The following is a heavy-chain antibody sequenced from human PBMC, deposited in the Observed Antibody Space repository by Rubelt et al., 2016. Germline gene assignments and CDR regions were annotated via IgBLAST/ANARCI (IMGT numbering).Heavy chain of an antibody. Sequence: QITLKEYGPTLVKPTQTVMLTCTFSGFSLSTSGVGVGWIRQPPGKALEWLALIYWDDDKRYSPSLKSRLTIPKDTSNNQVVLTMTNRDPVDTATYYCAHSPYCTGGSCYHNFAYWGQGTLVTVSS. J-gene: IGHJ4*02. V-gene: IGHV2-5*02. D-gene: IGHD2-15*01. CDR1: GFSLSTSGVG. CDR3: AHSPYCTGGSCYHNFAY. CDR2: IYWDDDK.